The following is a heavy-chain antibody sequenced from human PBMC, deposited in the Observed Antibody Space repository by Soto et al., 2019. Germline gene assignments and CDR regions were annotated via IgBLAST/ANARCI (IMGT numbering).Heavy chain of an antibody. CDR1: GGSFSDYF. CDR2: IYHSGTT. V-gene: IGHV4-34*01. D-gene: IGHD2-8*01. J-gene: IGHJ6*02. Sequence: SETLSLTCAVYGGSFSDYFWSWIRQPPGKGLEWIGEIYHSGTTHYTPSLKSRVTISVDTSKNQFSLRLSSVTAADTAVYYCARQPVSLNGKFFFYQHGMDVWGQGTTVTVSS. CDR3: ARQPVSLNGKFFFYQHGMDV.